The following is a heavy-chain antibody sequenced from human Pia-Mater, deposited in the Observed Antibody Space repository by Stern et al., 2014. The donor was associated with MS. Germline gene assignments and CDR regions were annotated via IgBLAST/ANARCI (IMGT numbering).Heavy chain of an antibody. V-gene: IGHV3-21*01. D-gene: IGHD4-23*01. Sequence: EDPLVESGGGLVKPGGSLRLSCAASGFTFSSYSMNWVRQAPGQGLEWVASISSGGSYIYYADSLKGRFTTSRDNAKNSLYLQMNSLRAEDTAVYYCARGRGGNYRYYFDYWGQGTLVTVSS. CDR1: GFTFSSYS. J-gene: IGHJ4*02. CDR2: ISSGGSYI. CDR3: ARGRGGNYRYYFDY.